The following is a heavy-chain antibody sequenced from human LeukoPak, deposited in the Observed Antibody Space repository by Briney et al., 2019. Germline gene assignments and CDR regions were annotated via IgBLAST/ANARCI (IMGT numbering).Heavy chain of an antibody. Sequence: GGSLRLSCAASGFTFSSYGMHWVRQAPGKGLEWVAVISYDGSNKYYADSVKGRFTISRDNSKNTLYLQMNSLRAEDTAVYYCAKDDFDYWGQGTLVTVSS. CDR2: ISYDGSNK. V-gene: IGHV3-30*18. CDR1: GFTFSSYG. CDR3: AKDDFDY. J-gene: IGHJ4*02.